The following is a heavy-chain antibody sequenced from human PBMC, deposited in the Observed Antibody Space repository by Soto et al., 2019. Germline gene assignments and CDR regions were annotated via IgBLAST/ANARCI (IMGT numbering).Heavy chain of an antibody. CDR1: GFTFSSYG. CDR2: ISGSGGST. CDR3: ANRNDYGSGSYFPFDH. V-gene: IGHV3-23*01. J-gene: IGHJ4*02. D-gene: IGHD3-10*01. Sequence: PVGSLRLSCAASGFTFSSYGMSWVRQAPGKGLEWVSSISGSGGSTYYADSVKGRFTISRDNSKNTLYLQMSSLRAEDTAVYYCANRNDYGSGSYFPFDHWGQGTLVTVSS.